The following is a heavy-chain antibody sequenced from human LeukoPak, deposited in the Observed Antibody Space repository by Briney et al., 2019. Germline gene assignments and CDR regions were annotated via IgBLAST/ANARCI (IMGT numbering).Heavy chain of an antibody. CDR3: AKDLFGDGYNFDY. D-gene: IGHD5-24*01. J-gene: IGHJ4*02. V-gene: IGHV3-23*01. CDR1: GFTFSSDA. CDR2: IIGGSGAST. Sequence: GGSLRLSCVASGFTFSSDAMTWVRQAPGKGLEWVAGIIGGSGASTYYADSAKGRFTVSRDNSRNTVYLQMNRLRAEDTALYYCAKDLFGDGYNFDYWGQGTLVTVSS.